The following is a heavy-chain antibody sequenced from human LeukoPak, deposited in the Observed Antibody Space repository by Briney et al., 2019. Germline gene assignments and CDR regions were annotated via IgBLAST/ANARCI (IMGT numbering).Heavy chain of an antibody. CDR2: IKQDGSKK. D-gene: IGHD5-24*01. CDR1: GFPFSSYW. CDR3: TRVGYIDEGIDY. Sequence: GGSLRLSCVASGFPFSSYWMIWVRQAPGKGLEWVANIKQDGSKKSYVDSVKGRFTISRDNAKNSLYLQMNSLRAEDTAIYYCTRVGYIDEGIDYWGQGTLVTVST. J-gene: IGHJ4*02. V-gene: IGHV3-7*04.